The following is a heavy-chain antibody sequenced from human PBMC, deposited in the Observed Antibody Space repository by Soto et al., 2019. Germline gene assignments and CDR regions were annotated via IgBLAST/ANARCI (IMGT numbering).Heavy chain of an antibody. CDR2: ISYDGSNK. CDR3: AKDHSYGMDV. J-gene: IGHJ6*02. CDR1: GFTFSSYG. Sequence: GSLRLSCAASGFTFSSYGMHWVRQAPGKGLEWVAVISYDGSNKYYADSVKGRFTISRDNSKNTLYLQMNSLRAEDTAVYYCAKDHSYGMDVWGQGTTVTVSS. V-gene: IGHV3-30*18.